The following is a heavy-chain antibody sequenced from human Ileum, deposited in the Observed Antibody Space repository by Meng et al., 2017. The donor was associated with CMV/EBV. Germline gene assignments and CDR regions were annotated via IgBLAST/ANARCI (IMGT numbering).Heavy chain of an antibody. Sequence: GGSLRLSCAASGFTFSSYWMHWVRQAPGKGLVWVSRIYSDGSSTNYADSVKGRFTMSRDNARNTLYLQMNSLRAEDTAVYYCGRGGSTYFDYWGQGTLVTVS. V-gene: IGHV3-74*01. J-gene: IGHJ4*02. CDR2: IYSDGSST. D-gene: IGHD6-13*01. CDR3: GRGGSTYFDY. CDR1: GFTFSSYW.